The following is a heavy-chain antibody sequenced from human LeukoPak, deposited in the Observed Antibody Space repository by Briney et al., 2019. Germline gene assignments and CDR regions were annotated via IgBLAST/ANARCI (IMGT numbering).Heavy chain of an antibody. CDR3: ARNRYYYGSGNYGVPNWFDP. Sequence: NPSETLSLTCTVSGGSISSSSYYWGWICQPPGKGLEWIGTIYYSGSTYYKPSLKSRVTISVDTSKNQFSLRLSSVTAADTAVYYCARNRYYYGSGNYGVPNWFDPWGQGTLVTVSS. CDR2: IYYSGST. CDR1: GGSISSSSYY. J-gene: IGHJ5*02. V-gene: IGHV4-39*01. D-gene: IGHD3-10*01.